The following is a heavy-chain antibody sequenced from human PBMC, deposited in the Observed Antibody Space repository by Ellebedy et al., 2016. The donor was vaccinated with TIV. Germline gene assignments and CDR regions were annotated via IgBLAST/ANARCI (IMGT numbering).Heavy chain of an antibody. J-gene: IGHJ3*02. D-gene: IGHD3-22*01. CDR3: APSYYYDSSGSPDAFDI. V-gene: IGHV1-69*04. Sequence: GGSLRLSCAASGFTFSNYAISWVRQAPGQGLEWMGRIIPILGIANYAQKFQGRVTITADKSTSPAYMELSSLRSEDTAVYYCAPSYYYDSSGSPDAFDIWGQGTMVTVSS. CDR2: IIPILGIA. CDR1: GFTFSNYA.